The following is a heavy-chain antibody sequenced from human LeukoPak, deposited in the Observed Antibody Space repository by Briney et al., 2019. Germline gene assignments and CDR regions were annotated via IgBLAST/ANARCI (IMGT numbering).Heavy chain of an antibody. CDR2: INHSGSN. D-gene: IGHD4-17*01. CDR3: ARTAVTEDY. V-gene: IGHV4-34*01. CDR1: GGAFSGYY. J-gene: IGHJ4*02. Sequence: SETLSLTCAVYGGAFSGYYWSWVRQPPGKGLEWIGEINHSGSNKYNPGLKSGVTILVDTYKNQFSLKLSSVTAADTAVYYCARTAVTEDYWGQGTLVTVSS.